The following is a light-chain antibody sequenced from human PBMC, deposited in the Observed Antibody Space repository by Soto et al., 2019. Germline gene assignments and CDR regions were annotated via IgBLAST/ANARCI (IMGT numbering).Light chain of an antibody. Sequence: QSALTQPASVSGSPGQSITLSCTGTSSDVGGYNYVSWYQQHPGKAPKLMIYDVTNRPSGVSNRFSGSKSVNTASLPISGLPAYDGDEYYCSSSTSSSTLVFVGGTKLTVL. CDR2: DVT. J-gene: IGLJ2*01. CDR3: SSSTSSSTLV. CDR1: SSDVGGYNY. V-gene: IGLV2-14*01.